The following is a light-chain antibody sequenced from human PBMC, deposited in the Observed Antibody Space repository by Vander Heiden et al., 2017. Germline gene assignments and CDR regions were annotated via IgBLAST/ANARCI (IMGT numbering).Light chain of an antibody. CDR3: ASWDDSLSTVL. J-gene: IGLJ2*01. CDR2: RNN. CDR1: SSNIGTHY. V-gene: IGLV1-47*01. Sequence: QSVLTQPPSASGTPGQRVPISCSGTSSNIGTHYVYWYQHLPGTAPKLLIYRNNQRPSGVPDRFSGSKSGTSASLAISGLRSEDEADYYCASWDDSLSTVLFGGGTKLTVL.